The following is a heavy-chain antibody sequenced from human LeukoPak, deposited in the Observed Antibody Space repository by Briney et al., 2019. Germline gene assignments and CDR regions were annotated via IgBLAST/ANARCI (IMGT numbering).Heavy chain of an antibody. V-gene: IGHV3-23*01. CDR1: GFTFSSYS. D-gene: IGHD3-3*01. CDR2: ISGSGGST. Sequence: GGSLRLSCAASGFTFSSYSMNWVRQAPGEGREWVSAISGSGGSTYYADSVKGRFTISRDNSKNTLYLQMNSLRAEDTAVYYCAKDSTRYYDFWSGYPLSFGLWGQGTLVTVSS. J-gene: IGHJ4*02. CDR3: AKDSTRYYDFWSGYPLSFGL.